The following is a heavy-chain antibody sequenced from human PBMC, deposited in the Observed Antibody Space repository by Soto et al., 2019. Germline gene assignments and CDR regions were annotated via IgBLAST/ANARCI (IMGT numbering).Heavy chain of an antibody. Sequence: EVQLLESGGGLVQPGESLRLSCAASGFTFSIYAMMWVRQSPGKGQEWVAGMTGSGGDIRYADSVKGRFTISKDNSKNTLYLQMNSLRAEDTAMYYCAKDAVYGDGLWLAANWGQGTLVTVPS. CDR2: MTGSGGDI. CDR3: AKDAVYGDGLWLAAN. D-gene: IGHD2-21*02. CDR1: GFTFSIYA. V-gene: IGHV3-23*01. J-gene: IGHJ4*02.